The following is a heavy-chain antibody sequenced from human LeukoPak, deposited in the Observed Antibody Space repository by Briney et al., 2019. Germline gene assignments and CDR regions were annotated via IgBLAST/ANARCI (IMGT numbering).Heavy chain of an antibody. CDR2: ISYDGSNK. J-gene: IGHJ4*02. CDR1: GFTFSSYA. CDR3: ARDPYASGWPDY. Sequence: GGSLRLSCAASGFTFSSYAMHWVRQAPGKGLEWVAVISYDGSNKHYADSVKGRFTISRDNSKNTLYLQMNSLRAEDTAVYYCARDPYASGWPDYWGQGTLVTVSS. D-gene: IGHD6-19*01. V-gene: IGHV3-30*04.